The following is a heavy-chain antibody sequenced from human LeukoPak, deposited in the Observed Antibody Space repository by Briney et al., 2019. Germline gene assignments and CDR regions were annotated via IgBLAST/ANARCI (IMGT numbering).Heavy chain of an antibody. CDR2: IYYSGST. V-gene: IGHV4-30-4*08. CDR1: GGSISSGDYY. D-gene: IGHD3-3*01. J-gene: IGHJ4*02. CDR3: ARAVDYDFWSGGEFDY. Sequence: PSQTLSLTCTVSGGSISSGDYYWSWIRQPPGKGLEWIGYIYYSGSTNYNPSLKSRVTLSVDTSKNQFSLKLSSVTAADTAVYYCARAVDYDFWSGGEFDYWGQGTLVTVSS.